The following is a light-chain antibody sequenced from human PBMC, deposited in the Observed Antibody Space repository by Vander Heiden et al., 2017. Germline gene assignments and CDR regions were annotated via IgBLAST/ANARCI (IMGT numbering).Light chain of an antibody. CDR1: QSVSSHY. Sequence: ELVLTQSPGTLSLSPGERATLSCRVSQSVSSHYLAWYQKKPGQAPRLLMYDASSRATGISDRFSGSGSGTDFTLTITRLEPEDFAVYYCQQNRTFGQGTKVEIK. J-gene: IGKJ1*01. CDR2: DAS. V-gene: IGKV3-20*01. CDR3: QQNRT.